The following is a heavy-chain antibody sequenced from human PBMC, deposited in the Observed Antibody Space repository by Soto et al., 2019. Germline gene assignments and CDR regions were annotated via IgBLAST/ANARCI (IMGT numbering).Heavy chain of an antibody. D-gene: IGHD7-27*01. CDR3: AKVLTGDLDY. J-gene: IGHJ4*02. CDR2: ISYDENNK. V-gene: IGHV3-30*18. Sequence: PGGSLRLSCAASGFTFSSYGMNWVRQAPGKGLEWVAVISYDENNKYYADSVKGRFTISRDNSKNTLYLQTNSLRAEDTAVYYCAKVLTGDLDYWGQGTLVTVSS. CDR1: GFTFSSYG.